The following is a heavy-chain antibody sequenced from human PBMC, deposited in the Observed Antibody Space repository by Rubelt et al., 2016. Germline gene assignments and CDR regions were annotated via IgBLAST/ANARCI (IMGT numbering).Heavy chain of an antibody. CDR1: GGSFGNFG. Sequence: QVQLVQSGAEVKKPGSSVKVSCKASGGSFGNFGVSWVRQAPGQGLEWMGGIIPIFGTTNSAQKFQGRVTATVDESTNTAFMEVSSLTSKDTAVYVCARDRRSDGDNFYDALDIWGQGTWINGSS. D-gene: IGHD5-24*01. CDR3: ARDRRSDGDNFYDALDI. CDR2: IIPIFGTT. V-gene: IGHV1-69*01. J-gene: IGHJ3*02.